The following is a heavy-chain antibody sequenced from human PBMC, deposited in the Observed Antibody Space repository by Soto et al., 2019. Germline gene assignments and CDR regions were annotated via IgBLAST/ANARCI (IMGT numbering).Heavy chain of an antibody. V-gene: IGHV3-23*01. CDR3: AKKVNSGPGSQYFDY. D-gene: IGHD3-10*01. CDR2: FRTGADDGTT. CDR1: GFTFSSYS. J-gene: IGHJ4*02. Sequence: GSLRLSCAASGFTFSSYSMSWVRQAPGKGLEWVSGFRTGADDGTTYYADSVKGRFTISRDISKNTLFLQMNSLRAEDTAIYYCAKKVNSGPGSQYFDYWGQGTLVTVSS.